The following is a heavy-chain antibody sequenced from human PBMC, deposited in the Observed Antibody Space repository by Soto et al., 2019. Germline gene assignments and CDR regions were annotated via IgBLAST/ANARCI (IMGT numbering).Heavy chain of an antibody. CDR1: GFTFSDYY. CDR3: ARDLFPTYCTNGVCSQIDAFDI. CDR2: ISSSGSTI. D-gene: IGHD2-8*01. Sequence: PGGSLRLSCAASGFTFSDYYMSWIRQAPGKGLEWVSYISSSGSTIYYADSVKGRFTISRDNAKNSLYLQMNSLRAEDTAVYYCARDLFPTYCTNGVCSQIDAFDIWGQGTMVTVSS. V-gene: IGHV3-11*01. J-gene: IGHJ3*02.